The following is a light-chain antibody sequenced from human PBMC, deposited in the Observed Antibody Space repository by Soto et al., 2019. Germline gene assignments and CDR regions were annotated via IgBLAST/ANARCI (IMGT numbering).Light chain of an antibody. CDR2: GAS. J-gene: IGKJ2*01. V-gene: IGKV3-15*01. CDR3: QQYNNWPPYT. Sequence: EIVMTQSPATLSVSPGERATLSCRASQSVSSYLAWYQQKPGQAPRLLIYGASTRATGIPARFSGSGSGTEFTLTISSLQYADFAVYYCQQYNNWPPYTFGQGTKLEIK. CDR1: QSVSSY.